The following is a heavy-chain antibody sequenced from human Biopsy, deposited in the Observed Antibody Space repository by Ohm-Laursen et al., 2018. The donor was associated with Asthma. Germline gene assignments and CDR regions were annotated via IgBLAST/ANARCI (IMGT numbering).Heavy chain of an antibody. V-gene: IGHV4-34*01. CDR3: ARGPELDV. CDR1: GLSSSAYY. J-gene: IGHJ6*02. Sequence: GTLSLTCSMYGLSSSAYYWTWIRQTPGKGLEWIGESDHRGNTNTNATLKSRVTISKAKSANESSLKMKSVTAADTAVYYCARGPELDVWGQGTTVTVSS. CDR2: SDHRGNT.